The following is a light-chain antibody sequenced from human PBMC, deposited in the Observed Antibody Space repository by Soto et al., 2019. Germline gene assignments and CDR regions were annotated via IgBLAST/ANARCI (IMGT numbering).Light chain of an antibody. CDR3: QQYNTYSWT. J-gene: IGKJ1*01. V-gene: IGKV1-9*01. CDR1: QGIDTS. CDR2: AAS. Sequence: ILLTQSPSSLSASLGDRVTITCQASQGIDTSLAWYQQKPGKAPKLLIYAASNFQSGVPSRFSGSGSGTHCTLTISSLQPDDFPTYYCQQYNTYSWTFGQGTKVDIK.